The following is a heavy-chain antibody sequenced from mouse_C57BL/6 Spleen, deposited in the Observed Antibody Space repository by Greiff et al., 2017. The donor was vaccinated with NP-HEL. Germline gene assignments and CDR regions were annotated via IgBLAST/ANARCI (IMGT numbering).Heavy chain of an antibody. CDR1: GYAFSSYW. J-gene: IGHJ3*01. D-gene: IGHD4-1*01. CDR2: IYPGDGDT. V-gene: IGHV1-80*01. CDR3: ARRETGPAWFAY. Sequence: QVQLQQSGAELVKPGASVKISCKASGYAFSSYWMNWVKQRPGKGLEWIGQIYPGDGDTNYNGKFKGKATLTADKSSSTAYMQLSSLTSEDSAVYFCARRETGPAWFAYWGQGTLVTVSA.